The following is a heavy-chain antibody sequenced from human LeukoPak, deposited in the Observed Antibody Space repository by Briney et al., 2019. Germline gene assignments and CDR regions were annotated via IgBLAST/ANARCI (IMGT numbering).Heavy chain of an antibody. CDR2: IYYSGST. D-gene: IGHD1-7*01. CDR3: ARPRNWNYGGDYFDY. CDR1: GGSISSYY. V-gene: IGHV4-59*01. J-gene: IGHJ4*02. Sequence: NPSETLSLTCTVSGGSISSYYWSWIRQPPGKGLEWIGYIYYSGSTNYNPSLKSRVTISVDTSKNQFSLKLSSVTAADTAVYYCARPRNWNYGGDYFDYWGQGTLVTVSS.